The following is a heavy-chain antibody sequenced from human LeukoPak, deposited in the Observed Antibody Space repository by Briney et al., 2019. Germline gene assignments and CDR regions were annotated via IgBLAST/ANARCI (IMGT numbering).Heavy chain of an antibody. CDR3: ARPHADYDFWSGYGNWFDP. J-gene: IGHJ5*02. CDR1: GGSFSGYY. D-gene: IGHD3-3*01. CDR2: IYYSGST. Sequence: PSETLSLTCAVYGGSFSGYYWSWIRQPPGKGLEWIGSIYYSGSTYYNPSLKSRVTISVDTSKNQFSLKLSSVTAADTAVYYCARPHADYDFWSGYGNWFDPWGQGTLVTVSS. V-gene: IGHV4-34*01.